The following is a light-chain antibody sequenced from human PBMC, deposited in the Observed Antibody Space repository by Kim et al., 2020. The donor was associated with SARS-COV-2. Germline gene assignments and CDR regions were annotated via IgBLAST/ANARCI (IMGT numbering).Light chain of an antibody. CDR2: AAS. J-gene: IGKJ3*01. V-gene: IGKV1-39*01. Sequence: DIQMTQSPSTLSASVGDRVTITCRTTQSISSHLNWYQQKPGRAPKLMISAASTLQGGVPSRFSGSGSETDFTLTISSLQPEDFATYFCQQSYITPFTFGPGTKVDIK. CDR3: QQSYITPFT. CDR1: QSISSH.